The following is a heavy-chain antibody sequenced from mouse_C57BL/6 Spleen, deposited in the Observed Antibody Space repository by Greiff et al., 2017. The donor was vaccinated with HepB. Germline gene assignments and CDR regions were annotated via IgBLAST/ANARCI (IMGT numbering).Heavy chain of an antibody. D-gene: IGHD2-4*01. V-gene: IGHV1-64*01. J-gene: IGHJ3*01. CDR3: SRRGYDDDEGAWFAY. CDR1: GYTFTSYW. Sequence: QVQLQQPGAELVKPGASVKLSCKASGYTFTSYWMHWVKQRPGQGLEWIGMIHPNSGSTNYNEKFKSKATLTVDKSSSTAYMQLSSLTSEDSAVYYCSRRGYDDDEGAWFAYWGQGTLVTVSA. CDR2: IHPNSGST.